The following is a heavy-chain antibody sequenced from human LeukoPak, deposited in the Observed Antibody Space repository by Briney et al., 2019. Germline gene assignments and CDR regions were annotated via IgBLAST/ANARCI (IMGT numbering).Heavy chain of an antibody. J-gene: IGHJ3*02. V-gene: IGHV3-21*01. CDR3: ARDKAWFGDYEDAFDI. D-gene: IGHD4-17*01. Sequence: GGSLRLSCAASGFTFSSYAMSWVRQAPGKGLEWVSSISSSSSYIYYADSVKGRFTISRDNAKNSLYLQMNSLRAEDTAVYYCARDKAWFGDYEDAFDIWGQGTMVTVSS. CDR2: ISSSSSYI. CDR1: GFTFSSYA.